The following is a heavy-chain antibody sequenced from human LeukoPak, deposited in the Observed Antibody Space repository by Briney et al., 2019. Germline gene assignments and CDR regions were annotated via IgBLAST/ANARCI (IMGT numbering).Heavy chain of an antibody. Sequence: SETPSLTCTVSGGSISSYYWSWIRQPPGKGLEWIGYIYYSGSTNYNPSLKSRVTISVDTSKNQFSLKLSSVTAADTAVYYCASSIAARPDYCFDYWGQGTLVTVSS. D-gene: IGHD6-6*01. CDR2: IYYSGST. CDR3: ASSIAARPDYCFDY. J-gene: IGHJ4*02. CDR1: GGSISSYY. V-gene: IGHV4-59*01.